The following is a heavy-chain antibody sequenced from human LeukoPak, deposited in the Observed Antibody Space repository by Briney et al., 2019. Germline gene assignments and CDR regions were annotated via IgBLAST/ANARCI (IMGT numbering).Heavy chain of an antibody. D-gene: IGHD3-22*01. CDR1: GGSISSYY. CDR2: IYYSGST. J-gene: IGHJ4*02. Sequence: PSETLSLTCTVSGGSISSYYWSWIRQPPGKGLEWIGDIYYSGSTNYNPSLKSRVTISVDTSKNQFSLKLSSVTAAHTAVYYCARALGSSGYYFHFDYWGQGTLVTVSS. CDR3: ARALGSSGYYFHFDY. V-gene: IGHV4-59*01.